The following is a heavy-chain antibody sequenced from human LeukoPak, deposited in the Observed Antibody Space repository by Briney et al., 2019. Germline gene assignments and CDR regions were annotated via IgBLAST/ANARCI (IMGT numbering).Heavy chain of an antibody. Sequence: QPGRSLRLSCAASGFTFSSYGMHWVRQAPGKGLEWVAVIWYDGSNKYYADSVKGRFTISRDNSKNTLDLQMNSLRAEDTAVYYXXXXXXXXXXXDPQYYFDYWGQGTLVTVSS. CDR2: IWYDGSNK. J-gene: IGHJ4*02. CDR1: GFTFSSYG. V-gene: IGHV3-33*01. CDR3: XXXXXXXXXXDPQYYFDY.